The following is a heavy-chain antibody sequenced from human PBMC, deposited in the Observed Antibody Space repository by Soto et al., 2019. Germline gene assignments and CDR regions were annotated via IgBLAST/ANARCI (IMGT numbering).Heavy chain of an antibody. V-gene: IGHV4-30-2*01. Sequence: SETLSLTCAVSGGSISSGGYSWSWIRQPPGKGLEWIGYIYHSGSTYYNPSLKSRVTISVDRSKNQFSLKLSSVTAADTAVYYCARGGYYDFWSGYPPLQYNWFDPWGQGALVTVSS. J-gene: IGHJ5*02. CDR1: GGSISSGGYS. CDR2: IYHSGST. CDR3: ARGGYYDFWSGYPPLQYNWFDP. D-gene: IGHD3-3*01.